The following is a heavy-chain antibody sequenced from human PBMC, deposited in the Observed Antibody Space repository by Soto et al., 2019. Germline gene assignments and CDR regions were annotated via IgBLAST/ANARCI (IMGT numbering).Heavy chain of an antibody. CDR3: VKDDGDYSFDY. V-gene: IGHV3-7*03. CDR1: GFTFSNYW. Sequence: GGSLRLSCAASGFTFSNYWMSWVRQAPGKGLEWVAKINQGGSEKWSADSVKGRFTISRDNAKNSLYLQLNSLGAEDTAVYYCVKDDGDYSFDYWGQGTLVTVSS. J-gene: IGHJ4*02. D-gene: IGHD4-17*01. CDR2: INQGGSEK.